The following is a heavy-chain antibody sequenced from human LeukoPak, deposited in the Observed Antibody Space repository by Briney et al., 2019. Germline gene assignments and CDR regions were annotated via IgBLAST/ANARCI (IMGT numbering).Heavy chain of an antibody. CDR3: ARGLGYGSGSYYLGFDI. J-gene: IGHJ3*02. CDR2: IYYSGST. Sequence: SETLSLTCTVSGGSITTSSYYWGWIRQPPGKGLEWIGIIYYSGSTYYNPSLKSRVTISVDTSKNQLSLKLSSVSAADTAVYYCARGLGYGSGSYYLGFDIWGQGTMVTVSS. D-gene: IGHD3-10*01. V-gene: IGHV4-39*01. CDR1: GGSITTSSYY.